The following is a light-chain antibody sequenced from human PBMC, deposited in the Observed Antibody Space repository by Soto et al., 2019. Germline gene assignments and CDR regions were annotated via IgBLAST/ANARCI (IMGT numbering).Light chain of an antibody. CDR1: QRVSNH. CDR3: HQYNNWPWT. CDR2: AAP. V-gene: IGKV3-15*01. J-gene: IGKJ1*01. Sequence: ETVMTQSPVTLSVSPGDTATLSCRASQRVSNHFAWYQQKPGQAPRLLIYAAPTRAAGVPVRFSGSGSETEFTLTIRSLQSEDFALYYCHQYNNWPWTFGQGTKVDIK.